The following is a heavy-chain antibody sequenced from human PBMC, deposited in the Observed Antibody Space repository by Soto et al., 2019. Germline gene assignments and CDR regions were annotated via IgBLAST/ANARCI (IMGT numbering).Heavy chain of an antibody. CDR3: AREGQTYDFWSGYHNYYYYYMDV. V-gene: IGHV3-21*01. CDR1: GFTFSSYS. J-gene: IGHJ6*03. D-gene: IGHD3-3*01. Sequence: GGSLRLSCAASGFTFSSYSMNWVRQAPGKGLERVSSISSSSSYIYYAESVKGRFTISRDNAKNSLYLQMNSLRAEDTAVYYCAREGQTYDFWSGYHNYYYYYMDVWGKGT. CDR2: ISSSSSYI.